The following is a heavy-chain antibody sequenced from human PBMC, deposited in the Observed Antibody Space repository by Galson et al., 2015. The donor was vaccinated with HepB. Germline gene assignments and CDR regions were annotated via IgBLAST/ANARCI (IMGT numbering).Heavy chain of an antibody. CDR1: GFTFNTFG. CDR3: AKSPRSGRWSEYFQH. CDR2: TSFDGSSK. D-gene: IGHD6-19*01. J-gene: IGHJ1*01. Sequence: SLRLSCAASGFTFNTFGMHWVRQAPGKGLEWVAVTSFDGSSKFYADSVKGRFTISRDNSKNTLYLQMNSLRVEDTGVYYCAKSPRSGRWSEYFQHWGQGTLVTVSS. V-gene: IGHV3-30*18.